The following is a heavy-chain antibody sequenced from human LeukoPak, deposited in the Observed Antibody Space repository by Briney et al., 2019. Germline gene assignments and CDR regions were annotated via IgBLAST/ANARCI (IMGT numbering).Heavy chain of an antibody. Sequence: PGGSLRLSCAASGFTFDDYAMHWVRQAPGKGLEWVSGVSWNSGSIGYADSVKGRFTISRDNAKNSLYLQMNSLRAEDMAVYYCAKGTHSSDSLTGFDYWGQGTRVTVSS. CDR1: GFTFDDYA. J-gene: IGHJ4*02. CDR3: AKGTHSSDSLTGFDY. D-gene: IGHD6-19*01. V-gene: IGHV3-9*03. CDR2: VSWNSGSI.